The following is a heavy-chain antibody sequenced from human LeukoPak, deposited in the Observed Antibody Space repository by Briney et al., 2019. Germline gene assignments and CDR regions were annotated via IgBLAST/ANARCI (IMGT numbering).Heavy chain of an antibody. J-gene: IGHJ5*02. CDR3: ARVAAHNWFDP. D-gene: IGHD6-13*01. CDR2: IIPIFGTA. CDR1: GSTFSSYA. Sequence: GASVKVSCKAAGSTFSSYAISWVRQAPGQGLEWMGGIIPIFGTANYAQKFQGRVTITADESTSTAYMELSSLRSEDTAVYYCARVAAHNWFDPWGQGTLVTVSS. V-gene: IGHV1-69*13.